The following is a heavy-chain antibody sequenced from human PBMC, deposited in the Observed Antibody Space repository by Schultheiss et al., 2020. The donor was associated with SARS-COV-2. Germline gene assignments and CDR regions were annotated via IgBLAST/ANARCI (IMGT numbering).Heavy chain of an antibody. CDR2: INSSGSIV. CDR1: GFTFSSYE. J-gene: IGHJ6*02. D-gene: IGHD1-1*01. V-gene: IGHV3-48*03. CDR3: GREGTWSYGLDV. Sequence: GGSLRLSCAASGFTFSSYEMNWVRQAPGKGLEWVSYINSSGSIVYYADSVKGRFTISRDNAKNSLYLQMNSLRAEDTAVYFCGREGTWSYGLDVWGQGTTVTVSS.